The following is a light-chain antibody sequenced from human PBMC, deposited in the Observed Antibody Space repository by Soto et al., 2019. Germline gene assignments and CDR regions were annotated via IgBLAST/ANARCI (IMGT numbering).Light chain of an antibody. CDR2: KAS. V-gene: IGKV1-5*03. Sequence: DIKMTQSTSTLSASVGDRVTITCRASQSISSWLAWYQQKPGKAPKLLIYKASSLESGVPSRFSGSGSGTEFTLTISNLQPDDFATYYCQQYNSYWTFGQGTKVDIK. CDR3: QQYNSYWT. J-gene: IGKJ1*01. CDR1: QSISSW.